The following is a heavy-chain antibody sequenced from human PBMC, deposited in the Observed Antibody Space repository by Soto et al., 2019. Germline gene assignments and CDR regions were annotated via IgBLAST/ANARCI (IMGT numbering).Heavy chain of an antibody. CDR3: VSEGHYYFDY. V-gene: IGHV3-48*03. J-gene: IGHJ4*02. Sequence: EVQLVESGGGLVQPGGSLRLSCAASGFTFSAYEMHWVRQAPGQGLEWVSYISKSGGTTYYADSVKGRFTISRDDAKNSVYLQMSSLRPEDMAVYKCVSEGHYYFDYWGQGALVTVSS. CDR1: GFTFSAYE. CDR2: ISKSGGTT.